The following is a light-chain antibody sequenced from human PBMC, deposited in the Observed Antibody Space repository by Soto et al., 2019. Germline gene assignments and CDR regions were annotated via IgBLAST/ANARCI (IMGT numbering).Light chain of an antibody. J-gene: IGLJ3*02. CDR3: AAWDGSLNGWV. CDR2: SNV. V-gene: IGLV1-44*01. Sequence: QSVLTQAPSASGTPGQRVTISCSGSSSNIGSNTVSWYQQVPGTAPKLLIYSNVQRPSGVPDRFSGSKSGTSASLAIGGLQSEDEADYHCAAWDGSLNGWVFGGGTKLTVL. CDR1: SSNIGSNT.